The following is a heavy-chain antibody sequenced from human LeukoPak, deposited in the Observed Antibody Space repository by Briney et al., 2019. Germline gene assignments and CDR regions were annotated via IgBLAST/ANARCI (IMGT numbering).Heavy chain of an antibody. CDR3: ARQARTRHYYDSSGGDWFDP. CDR1: GGSISSGGYY. J-gene: IGHJ5*02. Sequence: SETLSLTCTVSGGSISSGGYYWSWLRQPPGKGLEWIGYIYYSGSTNYNPSLKSRVTISVDTSKNQFSLKLSSVTAADTAVYYCARQARTRHYYDSSGGDWFDPWGQGTLVTVSS. V-gene: IGHV4-61*08. D-gene: IGHD3-22*01. CDR2: IYYSGST.